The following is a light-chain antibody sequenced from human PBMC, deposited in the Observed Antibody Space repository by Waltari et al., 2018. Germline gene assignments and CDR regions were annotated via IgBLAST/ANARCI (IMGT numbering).Light chain of an antibody. CDR1: SSNIGAGYD. CDR3: QSYDSSLRGV. CDR2: GNT. Sequence: QSVLTQPPSVSGAPGQRVTISCTGSSSNIGAGYDVHWYQQLPGTAPKLLIYGNTMRAAGVLDRFSGSRSGTSASLAITGLQAEDEADYYCQSYDSSLRGVFGGGTKLTVL. J-gene: IGLJ3*02. V-gene: IGLV1-40*01.